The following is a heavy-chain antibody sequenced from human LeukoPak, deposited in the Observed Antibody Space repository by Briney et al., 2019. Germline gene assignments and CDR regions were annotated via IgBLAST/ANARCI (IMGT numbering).Heavy chain of an antibody. CDR1: GFSLSTRGVG. CDR3: AHSRYHKNYDILTGYYGY. V-gene: IGHV2-5*02. J-gene: IGHJ4*02. D-gene: IGHD3-9*01. CDR2: IYWDDDK. Sequence: KASGPTLVKPTQTLTLTCTFSGFSLSTRGVGVGWIRQPPGKALEWLALIYWDDDKRYSPSLKSRLTITKDTSKNQVVLTMTNMDPVDTATYYCAHSRYHKNYDILTGYYGYWGQGTLVTVSS.